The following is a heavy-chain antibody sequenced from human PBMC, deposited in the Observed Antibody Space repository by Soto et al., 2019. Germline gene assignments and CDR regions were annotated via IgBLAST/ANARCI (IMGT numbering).Heavy chain of an antibody. CDR1: GYTFTSYG. CDR2: ISAYNGNT. V-gene: IGHV1-18*01. D-gene: IGHD3-22*01. CDR3: ARDRRPDKESRYYYDSSGYTIGGYYYYGMDV. Sequence: QVQLVQSGAEVKKPGASVKVSCKASGYTFTSYGISWVRQAPGQGLEWMGWISAYNGNTNYAQKLQVRVTMTTDTAKSTDYMELRSLRSDDTAVYYCARDRRPDKESRYYYDSSGYTIGGYYYYGMDVWGQGTTVTVSS. J-gene: IGHJ6*02.